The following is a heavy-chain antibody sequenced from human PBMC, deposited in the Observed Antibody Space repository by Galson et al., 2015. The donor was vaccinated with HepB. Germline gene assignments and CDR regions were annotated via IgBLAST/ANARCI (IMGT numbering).Heavy chain of an antibody. CDR1: GFTFSTCW. V-gene: IGHV3-7*03. J-gene: IGHJ4*02. CDR3: ARGLGSCTSVACYPIDY. Sequence: SLRLSCAASGFTFSTCWMTWVRQAPGKGLEWVAYIKEDGSEQYYVDSVKGRFTISRDNTKSSLYLQMNSLGAEDTAAYYCARGLGSCTSVACYPIDYWGQGILVTVSS. D-gene: IGHD2-8*01. CDR2: IKEDGSEQ.